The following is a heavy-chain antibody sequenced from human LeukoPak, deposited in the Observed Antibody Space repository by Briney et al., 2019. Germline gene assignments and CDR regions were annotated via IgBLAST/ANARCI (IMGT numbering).Heavy chain of an antibody. CDR3: ASSPTLHINHI. CDR1: GFTFSSYA. CDR2: ISSSSSYI. J-gene: IGHJ3*02. V-gene: IGHV3-21*01. Sequence: PGGSLRLSCAASGFTFSSYAMSWVRQAPGKGLEWVSSISSSSSYIYYADSVKGRFTISRDNAKNSLYLQMNSLRAEDTAVYYCASSPTLHINHIWGQGTMVTVSS.